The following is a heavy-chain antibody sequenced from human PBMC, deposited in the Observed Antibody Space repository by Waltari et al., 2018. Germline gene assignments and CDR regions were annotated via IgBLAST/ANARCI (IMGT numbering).Heavy chain of an antibody. Sequence: QVQLQESGPGLVKPSETLSLTCAVSGYSISSGYYWGWIRQPPGKGLEWIGSIYHSGSTYYNPSLKSRVTISVDTSKNQFSLKLSSVTAADTAVYYCARDQSGGQNFDYWGQGTLVTVSS. CDR1: GYSISSGYY. V-gene: IGHV4-38-2*02. CDR3: ARDQSGGQNFDY. D-gene: IGHD6-19*01. J-gene: IGHJ4*02. CDR2: IYHSGST.